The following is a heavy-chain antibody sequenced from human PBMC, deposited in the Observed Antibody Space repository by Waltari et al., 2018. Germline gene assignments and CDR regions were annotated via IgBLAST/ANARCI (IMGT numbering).Heavy chain of an antibody. J-gene: IGHJ3*02. CDR1: VYTFPSYA. CDR2: INAGNGNT. CDR3: ARGPRYCSSTSCTPHNAFDI. Sequence: QVQLVQSGAEVKKPGASVKVSCKASVYTFPSYAMHWVREATGPRLEWMGWINAGNGNTKYSQEFQGRVTITRDTSASTAYMELSSLRSEDMAVYYCARGPRYCSSTSCTPHNAFDIWGQGTMVTVSS. D-gene: IGHD2-2*01. V-gene: IGHV1-3*03.